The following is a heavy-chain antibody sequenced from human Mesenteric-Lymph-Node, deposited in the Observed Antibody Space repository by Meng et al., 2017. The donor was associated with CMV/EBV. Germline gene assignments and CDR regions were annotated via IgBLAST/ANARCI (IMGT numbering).Heavy chain of an antibody. CDR3: ARESSPPWELDYYYYGMDV. J-gene: IGHJ6*02. CDR2: INPNTGDT. Sequence: ASVKVSCKASGYIFTGYYIHWVRQAPGQGLECMGSINPNTGDTYYAQKFQGRVTMTRDTFISTAYVEVSGLTSDDTAVYYCARESSPPWELDYYYYGMDVWGQGTTVTVSS. V-gene: IGHV1-2*02. D-gene: IGHD1-26*01. CDR1: GYIFTGYY.